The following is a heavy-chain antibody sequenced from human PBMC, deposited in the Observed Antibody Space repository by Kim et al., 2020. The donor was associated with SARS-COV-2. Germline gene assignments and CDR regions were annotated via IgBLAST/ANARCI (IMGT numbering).Heavy chain of an antibody. CDR2: ISAYNGNT. J-gene: IGHJ6*02. Sequence: ASVKVSCKASGYTFTSYGISWVRQAPGQGLEWMGWISAYNGNTNYAQKLQGRVTMTTDTSTSTAYMELRSLRSDDTAVYYCARDRWGPSLITMVQGVYYYGMDVWGQGTTVTVSS. CDR1: GYTFTSYG. V-gene: IGHV1-18*01. D-gene: IGHD3-10*01. CDR3: ARDRWGPSLITMVQGVYYYGMDV.